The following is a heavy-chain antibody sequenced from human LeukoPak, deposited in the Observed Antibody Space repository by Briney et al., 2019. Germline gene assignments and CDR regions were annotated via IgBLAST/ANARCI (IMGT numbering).Heavy chain of an antibody. CDR3: ARGGYDILTLIY. Sequence: SETLSLTCTVSGGSISSSSYYWGWIRQPPGKGLEWIGSIYYSGSTYYNPSLKSRVTISVDTSKNQFSLKLSSVTAADTAVYYCARGGYDILTLIYWGQGTLVTVSS. CDR2: IYYSGST. V-gene: IGHV4-39*07. D-gene: IGHD3-9*01. J-gene: IGHJ4*02. CDR1: GGSISSSSYY.